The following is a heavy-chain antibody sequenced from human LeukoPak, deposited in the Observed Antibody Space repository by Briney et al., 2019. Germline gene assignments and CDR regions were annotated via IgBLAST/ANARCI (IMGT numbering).Heavy chain of an antibody. J-gene: IGHJ4*02. CDR2: ISGSGGST. CDR3: ARDNLGIIDY. D-gene: IGHD1-14*01. CDR1: GFTFSSYW. V-gene: IGHV3-23*01. Sequence: GGSLRLSCAASGFTFSSYWMNWARQAPGKGLEWVSAISGSGGSTYYADSVKGRFTISRDNSKNTLYLQMNSLRAEDTAVYYCARDNLGIIDYWGQGTLVTVSS.